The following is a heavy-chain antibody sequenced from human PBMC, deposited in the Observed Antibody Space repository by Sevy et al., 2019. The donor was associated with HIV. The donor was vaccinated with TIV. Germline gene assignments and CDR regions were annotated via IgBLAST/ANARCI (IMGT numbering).Heavy chain of an antibody. CDR1: GYTVTGYY. CDR2: INPNSGGT. D-gene: IGHD5-18*01. J-gene: IGHJ4*02. CDR3: ARARLGIQLIDY. Sequence: ASVKVSCKASGYTVTGYYMHWVRQAPGQGLEWMGWINPNSGGTNYAQKFQGRVTMTRDTSISTAYMELSRLRSDDTAVYYCARARLGIQLIDYWGQGTLVTISS. V-gene: IGHV1-2*02.